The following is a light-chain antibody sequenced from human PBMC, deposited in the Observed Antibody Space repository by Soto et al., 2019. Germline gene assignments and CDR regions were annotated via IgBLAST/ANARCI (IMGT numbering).Light chain of an antibody. Sequence: DIVMTQSPATLSGSPGERVTLSCRASQYISSNLAWYQQKPGQPPRLLIYDATSRATGIPSRFSGSGSGTDFTLTIISLQSEDFAVYFCQQYHDWPPLTFGGGTKVEIK. V-gene: IGKV3D-15*01. J-gene: IGKJ4*01. CDR3: QQYHDWPPLT. CDR2: DAT. CDR1: QYISSN.